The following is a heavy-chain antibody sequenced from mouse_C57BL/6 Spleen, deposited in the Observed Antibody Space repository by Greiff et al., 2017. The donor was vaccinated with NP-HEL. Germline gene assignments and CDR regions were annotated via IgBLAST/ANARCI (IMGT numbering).Heavy chain of an antibody. V-gene: IGHV1-69*01. J-gene: IGHJ2*01. CDR3: ARMGPTTVAVDY. CDR1: GYTFTSYW. D-gene: IGHD1-1*01. Sequence: QVQLQQPGAELVMPGASVKLSCKASGYTFTSYWMHWVKQRPGQGLEWIGEIDPSDSYTNYNQKFKGKSTLTVDKSSSTAYMQLSSLTSEDSAVYYCARMGPTTVAVDYWGQGTTLTVSS. CDR2: IDPSDSYT.